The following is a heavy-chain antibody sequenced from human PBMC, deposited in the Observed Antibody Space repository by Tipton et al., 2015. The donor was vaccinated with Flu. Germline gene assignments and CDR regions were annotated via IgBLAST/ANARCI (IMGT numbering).Heavy chain of an antibody. J-gene: IGHJ5*02. Sequence: TLSLTCTVSGGSISSSSYHWGWIRQPPGKGLEWIGSIFHSGSTYYNPSLKSRVTISVDTSKNQSSLKPISVTAADTAVYYCARVTELLWFGEARGWFDPWGQGTLVTVSS. CDR1: GGSISSSSYH. CDR2: IFHSGST. CDR3: ARVTELLWFGEARGWFDP. D-gene: IGHD3-10*01. V-gene: IGHV4-39*07.